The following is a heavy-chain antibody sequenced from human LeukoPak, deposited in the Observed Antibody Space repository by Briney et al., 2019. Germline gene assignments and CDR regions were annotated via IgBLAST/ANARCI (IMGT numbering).Heavy chain of an antibody. Sequence: PGGSLRLSCEVSGFTFTDYWMNWVRQAPGKGPEWVASIRQDGSEKTYVDSVKGRFTISRDNTKNSLSLQLNGLRAEDKAVYYCARDGTAAGLYFDLWGQGTLVTVSS. CDR2: IRQDGSEK. D-gene: IGHD6-13*01. J-gene: IGHJ4*01. CDR1: GFTFTDYW. CDR3: ARDGTAAGLYFDL. V-gene: IGHV3-7*01.